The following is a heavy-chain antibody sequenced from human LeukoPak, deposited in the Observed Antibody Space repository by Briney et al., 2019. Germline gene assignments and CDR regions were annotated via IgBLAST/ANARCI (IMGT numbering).Heavy chain of an antibody. CDR2: FYHGGST. CDR1: GYSISTGYY. D-gene: IGHD3-10*01. V-gene: IGHV4-38-2*02. J-gene: IGHJ4*02. Sequence: PSETLSLTCTVSGYSISTGYYWDWIRQPPGKGLEWIGTFYHGGSTYYNPSLKSRVTISVDTSKNQFSLNLTSVTAADTAVYYCARLYGSGNNWGQGTLVTVSS. CDR3: ARLYGSGNN.